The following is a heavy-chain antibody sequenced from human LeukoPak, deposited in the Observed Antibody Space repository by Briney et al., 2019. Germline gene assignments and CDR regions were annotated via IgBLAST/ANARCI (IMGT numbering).Heavy chain of an antibody. Sequence: GASVKVSCKASGYTFTDYYFHWLQQAPGKGLEWMGRVDPEDGETIYAEKLHGRVTITADTSTDTVYMELSSLRSDDTAVYYCASFKMMTTVTGEYFQHWGQGTLVTVSS. CDR2: VDPEDGET. V-gene: IGHV1-69-2*01. J-gene: IGHJ1*01. CDR3: ASFKMMTTVTGEYFQH. D-gene: IGHD4-17*01. CDR1: GYTFTDYY.